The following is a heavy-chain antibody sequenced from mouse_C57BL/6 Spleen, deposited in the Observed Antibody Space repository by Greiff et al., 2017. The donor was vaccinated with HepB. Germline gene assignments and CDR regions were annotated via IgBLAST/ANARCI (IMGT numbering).Heavy chain of an antibody. Sequence: VQLQQSGAELVKPGASVKISCKASGYAFSSYWMNWVKQRPGKGLAWIGQIYPGDGDTNYNGKFKGKATLTADKSSSTAYMQLSSLTSEDSAVYFCARRDYSNYDAMDYWGQGTSVTVSS. CDR3: ARRDYSNYDAMDY. V-gene: IGHV1-80*01. CDR2: IYPGDGDT. J-gene: IGHJ4*01. D-gene: IGHD2-5*01. CDR1: GYAFSSYW.